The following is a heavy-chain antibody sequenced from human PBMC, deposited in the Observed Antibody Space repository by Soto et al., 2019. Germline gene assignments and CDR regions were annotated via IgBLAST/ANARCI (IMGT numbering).Heavy chain of an antibody. CDR1: RYPLREHH. CDR3: SRAAYGHGFDI. J-gene: IGHJ3*02. D-gene: IGHD4-17*01. V-gene: IGHV3-72*01. Sequence: MQLVESGGDLVQPGGSLKLSCRGSRYPLREHHIHCPRQAPGKGLEWVGRIRNRGGGYITQYAASVRGRFTVSRDDSKDSLYLQMNSLKIEDTAVYYCSRAAYGHGFDIWGQGTVVTVSS. CDR2: IRNRGGGYIT.